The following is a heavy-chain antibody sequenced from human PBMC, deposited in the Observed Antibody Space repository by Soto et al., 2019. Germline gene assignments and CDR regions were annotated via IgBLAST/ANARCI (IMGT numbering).Heavy chain of an antibody. D-gene: IGHD3-10*01. CDR1: GYTFTSYD. V-gene: IGHV1-8*01. CDR2: MNPNSGNT. J-gene: IGHJ6*03. CDR3: ARGPDYYGSGSLDYYYYYMDV. Sequence: QVQLVQSGAEVKKPGASVKVSCKASGYTFTSYDINWVRQATGQGLEWMGWMNPNSGNTGYAQKFQGRVTMTRNTSISTVYMELSSLRSEDTAVYYCARGPDYYGSGSLDYYYYYMDVWGKGTTVTVSS.